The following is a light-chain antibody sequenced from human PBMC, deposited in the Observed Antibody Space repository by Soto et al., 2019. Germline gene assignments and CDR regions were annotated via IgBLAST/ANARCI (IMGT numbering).Light chain of an antibody. CDR1: SSDVGDYNY. Sequence: QSALTQPRSVSGSPGQSVTISCTGTSSDVGDYNYVSWYQQHPGKAPKVMIYDVSKRPSGVPDRFTGSKSGNTASLTISGLQAEDEADYYCCSYGGSYTWVFGGGTKVTVL. CDR2: DVS. J-gene: IGLJ3*02. V-gene: IGLV2-11*01. CDR3: CSYGGSYTWV.